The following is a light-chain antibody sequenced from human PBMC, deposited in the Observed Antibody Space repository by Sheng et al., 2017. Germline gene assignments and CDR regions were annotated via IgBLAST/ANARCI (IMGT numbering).Light chain of an antibody. V-gene: IGKV3-20*01. Sequence: EIVMTQSPATLSLSPRERATLSCRASQYINNKLAWYQQKPGQAPRLLIFDASSRATGIPDRFSGSGSGTDFTLTISRLEPEDFAIYYCQQYDTSPETFGQGTKVEVK. J-gene: IGKJ1*01. CDR3: QQYDTSPET. CDR1: QYINNK. CDR2: DAS.